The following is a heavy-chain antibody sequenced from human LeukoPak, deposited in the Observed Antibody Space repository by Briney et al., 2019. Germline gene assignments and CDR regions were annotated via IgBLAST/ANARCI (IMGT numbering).Heavy chain of an antibody. Sequence: SETLSLTCAVYGGSFSGYYWSWIRQPPGKGLEWIGEINHSGSTNYNPSLKSRVTISVDTSKNQFSLKLSSVTAAGTAVYYCARVPGYSSGWSKRGFDYWGQGTLVTVSS. CDR3: ARVPGYSSGWSKRGFDY. J-gene: IGHJ4*02. CDR1: GGSFSGYY. CDR2: INHSGST. D-gene: IGHD6-19*01. V-gene: IGHV4-34*01.